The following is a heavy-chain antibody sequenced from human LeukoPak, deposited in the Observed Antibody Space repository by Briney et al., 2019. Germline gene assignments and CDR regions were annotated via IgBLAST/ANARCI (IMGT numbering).Heavy chain of an antibody. CDR1: GYIFTDYY. D-gene: IGHD2-8*01. J-gene: IGHJ5*02. CDR2: INPHRDTT. CDR3: ARRFCTNGVCYEVFDL. V-gene: IGHV1-2*02. Sequence: GASVKVSCEASGYIFTDYYIHWMRQAPGQGPEWLGWINPHRDTTNYAQKFQGRVTMTRDMSTSTVYMELSGLRPDDTALYYCARRFCTNGVCYEVFDLWGQGTLLTVSS.